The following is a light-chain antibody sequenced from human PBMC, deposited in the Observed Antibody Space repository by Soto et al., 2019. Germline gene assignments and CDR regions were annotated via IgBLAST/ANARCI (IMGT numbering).Light chain of an antibody. CDR2: AAS. CDR3: QQYGSSRWT. Sequence: EIVLTQSPDTLSLFPGERATLSCRASQSVSSTYLAWYQQKPGQAPRPLISAASSRATGTPDRSSGSGSGTDFTLTISRLEPEDFAVYYCQQYGSSRWTFGQGTKVDI. CDR1: QSVSSTY. V-gene: IGKV3-20*01. J-gene: IGKJ1*01.